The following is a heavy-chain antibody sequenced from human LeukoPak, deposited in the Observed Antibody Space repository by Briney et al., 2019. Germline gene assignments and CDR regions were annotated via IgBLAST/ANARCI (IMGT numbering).Heavy chain of an antibody. CDR1: GFTFSSYT. CDR2: ISYGGTNK. Sequence: GGSLRLSCAASGFTFSSYTMHWVCQAPGKGLEWVAVISYGGTNKYYADSVKGRFTISRDNSKNTLYLQMNSLRAEDTAVYYCVARTDFWGQGTLVTVSS. J-gene: IGHJ4*02. V-gene: IGHV3-30-3*01. CDR3: VARTDF.